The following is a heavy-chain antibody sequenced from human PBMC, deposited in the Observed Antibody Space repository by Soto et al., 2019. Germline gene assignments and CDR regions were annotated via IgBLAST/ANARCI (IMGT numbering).Heavy chain of an antibody. J-gene: IGHJ6*02. CDR2: ISSNGGST. V-gene: IGHV3-64D*06. D-gene: IGHD3-9*01. CDR3: VKGLPLEPYFDWLLTAYYGMDV. CDR1: GFTFSSYA. Sequence: GGSLRLSCSASGFTFSSYAMHWVRQAPGKGLEYVSAISSNGGSTYYADSVKGRFTISRDNSKNTLYLQMGSLGAGDTAVYYCVKGLPLEPYFDWLLTAYYGMDVWGQGTKVTVYS.